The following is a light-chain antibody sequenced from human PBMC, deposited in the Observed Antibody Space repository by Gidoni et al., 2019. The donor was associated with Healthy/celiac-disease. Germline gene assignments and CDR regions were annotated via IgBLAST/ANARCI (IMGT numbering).Light chain of an antibody. V-gene: IGLV1-47*01. CDR2: RNN. J-gene: IGLJ2*01. CDR1: SSNIGSNY. Sequence: QSVLTQPPSASGTPGQRVTISGSGSSSNIGSNYVYWYQQLPGTAPKLLIYRNNQRPSGVPDRFSGSKSGTSASLAISGLRSEDEADYYCAAWDDSLSGPRFGGGTKLTVL. CDR3: AAWDDSLSGPR.